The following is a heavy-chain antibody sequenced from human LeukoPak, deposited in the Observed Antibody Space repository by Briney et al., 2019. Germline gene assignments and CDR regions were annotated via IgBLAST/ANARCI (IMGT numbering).Heavy chain of an antibody. CDR1: GYTFTGYY. CDR2: INPNSGGT. Sequence: ASVKVSCKASGYTFTGYYMHWVRQAPGQGLEWMGWINPNSGGTNYAQKFQGRVTMTRDTSISTAYMELSRLRSDDTAVYYCARVKTYYDILTGYIIGWYFDYWGQGTLVTVSS. CDR3: ARVKTYYDILTGYIIGWYFDY. J-gene: IGHJ4*02. D-gene: IGHD3-9*01. V-gene: IGHV1-2*02.